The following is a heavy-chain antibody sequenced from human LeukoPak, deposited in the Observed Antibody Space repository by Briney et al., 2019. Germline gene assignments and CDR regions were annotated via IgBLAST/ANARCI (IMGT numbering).Heavy chain of an antibody. CDR2: IYYSGST. Sequence: SETLSLTCTVSGGSISSGDYYWSWIRQPPGKGLEWIGYIYYSGSTYYNPSLKSRVTISVDTSKNQFSLKLSSVTAADTAVYYCARDVPPLGAFDIWGQGTMVTVSS. V-gene: IGHV4-30-4*01. CDR1: GGSISSGDYY. J-gene: IGHJ3*02. CDR3: ARDVPPLGAFDI.